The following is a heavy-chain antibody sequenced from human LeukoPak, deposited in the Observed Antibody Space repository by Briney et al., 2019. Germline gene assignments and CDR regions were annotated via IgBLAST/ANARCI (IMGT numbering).Heavy chain of an antibody. D-gene: IGHD3-10*01. V-gene: IGHV1-18*01. CDR2: ISAYNGNT. CDR1: GYTFTSYG. Sequence: ASVEVSCKASGYTFTSYGISWVRQAPGQGLEWMGWISAYNGNTNYAQKLQGRVTMTTDTSTSTAYMELRSLRSDDTAVYYCARGVSWFGELLSYYYGMDVWGQGTTVTVSS. CDR3: ARGVSWFGELLSYYYGMDV. J-gene: IGHJ6*02.